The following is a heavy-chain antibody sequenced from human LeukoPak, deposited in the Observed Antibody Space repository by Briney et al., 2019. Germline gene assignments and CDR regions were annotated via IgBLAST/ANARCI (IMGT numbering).Heavy chain of an antibody. CDR2: INSGGST. D-gene: IGHD4-11*01. V-gene: IGHV3-66*01. J-gene: IGHJ5*02. CDR1: RFTINSNY. CDR3: ARGMTTELPFDP. Sequence: GGSLRLSCSASRFTINSNYMSWVRQAPGKGLEWVSVINSGGSTYYADSVKGRFTISRDKSKNTLYLQMNSLRAEDTAVYYCARGMTTELPFDPWGQGTLVTVSS.